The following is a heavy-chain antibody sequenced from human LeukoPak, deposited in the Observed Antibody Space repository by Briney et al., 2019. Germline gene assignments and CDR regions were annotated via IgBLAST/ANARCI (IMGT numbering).Heavy chain of an antibody. CDR3: ARDLSFDWFPYYFDY. J-gene: IGHJ4*02. CDR2: IFYSGNT. D-gene: IGHD3-9*01. V-gene: IGHV4-39*07. Sequence: SETPSLTCTVSGGSISSGDYYWSWIRQPPGKGLEWLGSIFYSGNTHYNPSLKGPVTISIDTSKNQFSLKVSSVTAADTAIYYCARDLSFDWFPYYFDYWGQGILVTVSS. CDR1: GGSISSGDYY.